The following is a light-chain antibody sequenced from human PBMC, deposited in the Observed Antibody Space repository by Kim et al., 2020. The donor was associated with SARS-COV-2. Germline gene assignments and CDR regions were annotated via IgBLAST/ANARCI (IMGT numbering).Light chain of an antibody. Sequence: GQSSNISCTGTSSDVGGYIHVSWYQQHPGKAPKLILYDVNKRPSGASDRFSGSKSANTASLTISGLQAEDEAEYYCSSFTTIGTWVFGGGTKLTVL. J-gene: IGLJ3*02. CDR3: SSFTTIGTWV. CDR2: DVN. CDR1: SSDVGGYIH. V-gene: IGLV2-14*04.